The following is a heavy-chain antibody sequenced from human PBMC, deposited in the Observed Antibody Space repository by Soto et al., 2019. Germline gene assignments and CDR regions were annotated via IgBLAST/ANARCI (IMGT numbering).Heavy chain of an antibody. CDR3: ANSWTTLTTGFAF. D-gene: IGHD4-17*01. J-gene: IGHJ4*02. CDR2: ISSDGSEK. CDR1: GFTFSNYA. Sequence: GGSLRLSCVASGFTFSNYAMHWVRQAPGKGLGWVAVISSDGSEKYYLDSVRDRFTISRDNSKNTLYLQMNNLRPEDTAMYYCANSWTTLTTGFAFWGQGALVTVSS. V-gene: IGHV3-30*18.